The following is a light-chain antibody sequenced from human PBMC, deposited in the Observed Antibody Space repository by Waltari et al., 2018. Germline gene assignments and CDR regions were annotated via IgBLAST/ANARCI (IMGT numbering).Light chain of an antibody. CDR3: QSYDSTTVI. Sequence: FILTQHHSVSESPGKTVTISCTRSSGSISSNYVQWYQQRPGSSPTTVIYEDDQRPSGVPDRFSGSIDGSSNSASLTISGLKTEDESDYYCQSYDSTTVIFGGGTKLTVL. V-gene: IGLV6-57*01. CDR1: SGSISSNY. J-gene: IGLJ2*01. CDR2: EDD.